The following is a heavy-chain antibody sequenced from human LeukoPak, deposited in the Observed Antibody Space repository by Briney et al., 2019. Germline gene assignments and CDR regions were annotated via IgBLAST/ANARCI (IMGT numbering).Heavy chain of an antibody. J-gene: IGHJ4*02. CDR2: IYHSGST. Sequence: SETLSLTCTVSGYSISSGYYWGWIRQPPGKGLEWIGSIYHSGSTYYNPSLKSRVTISVDTSKNKFSLKLSSVTAADTAVYYCARGGPSRGYCSSTSCLKYYFDYWGQGTLVTVSS. CDR1: GYSISSGYY. V-gene: IGHV4-38-2*02. CDR3: ARGGPSRGYCSSTSCLKYYFDY. D-gene: IGHD2-2*01.